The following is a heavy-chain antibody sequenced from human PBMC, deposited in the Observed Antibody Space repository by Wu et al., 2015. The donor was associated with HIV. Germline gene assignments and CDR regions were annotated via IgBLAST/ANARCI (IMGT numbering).Heavy chain of an antibody. V-gene: IGHV1-18*01. CDR1: GYTFTHYG. CDR3: ARGGWEGSVTSLPTDY. Sequence: QVQLVQSGAEVKKSGASMKVSCKASGYTFTHYGISWVRQAPGQGLEWMGWISAYNGNINYAYKFQGRVTMTTDTSTNTAYMELRSLRSDDTAVYYCARGGWEGSVTSLPTDYWGQERWSPSPQ. CDR2: ISAYNGNI. D-gene: IGHD3-10*01. J-gene: IGHJ4*01.